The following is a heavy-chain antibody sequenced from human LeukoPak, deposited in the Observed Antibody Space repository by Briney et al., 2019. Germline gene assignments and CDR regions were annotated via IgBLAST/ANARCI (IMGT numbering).Heavy chain of an antibody. CDR2: ISSSSSYI. V-gene: IGHV3-21*06. CDR3: AKSPEGYCIAGTCYLYFDY. D-gene: IGHD2-15*01. CDR1: GFTFSTYS. J-gene: IGHJ4*02. Sequence: GGSLRLSCAASGFTFSTYSMNWVRQAPGKGLEWVSSISSSSSYIYYADSVKGRFTISRDNAKNSLYLQMDSLRAEDTAVFYCAKSPEGYCIAGTCYLYFDYWGQGSLVTVSS.